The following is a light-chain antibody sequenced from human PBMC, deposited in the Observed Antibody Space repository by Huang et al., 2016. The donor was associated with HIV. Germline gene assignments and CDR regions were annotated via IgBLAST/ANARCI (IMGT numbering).Light chain of an antibody. Sequence: EIVLTQSPGTLSSSPGERATLSCRASQSAGRNVGWYQQTAGQSPLRVIYDASTGATGIPARFSGSGSGTDFTLTISSVEPEDVAVYCCQQRGSFGQGTRLDIK. CDR3: QQRGS. CDR2: DAS. CDR1: QSAGRN. V-gene: IGKV3-11*01. J-gene: IGKJ5*01.